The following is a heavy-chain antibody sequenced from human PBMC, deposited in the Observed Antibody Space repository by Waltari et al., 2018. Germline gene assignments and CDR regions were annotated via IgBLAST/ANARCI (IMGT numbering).Heavy chain of an antibody. CDR1: GFTFSSFG. CDR2: IRYDGSSK. V-gene: IGHV3-30*02. D-gene: IGHD1-26*01. Sequence: QLVESGGGVVQPGGSLRLSCAACGFTFSSFGIHWVRQAPGKGLEWVTFIRYDGSSKYYADSVKGRFIISRDNSKNTVYLQMNSLRPEDTAVYYCAKGSGSYEGFDPWGQGTLVTVSS. CDR3: AKGSGSYEGFDP. J-gene: IGHJ5*02.